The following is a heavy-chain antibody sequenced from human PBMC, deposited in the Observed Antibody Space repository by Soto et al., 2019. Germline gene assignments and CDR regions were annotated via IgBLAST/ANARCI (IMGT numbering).Heavy chain of an antibody. CDR3: ARHLGTTVSTFDY. Sequence: LSLTFTVSGGSISSSSYYWGWIRQPPGKGLERIGSIYYSGSTYYNPSLKSRVTISVDTSKNQFSLKLSSVTAADTAVYYCARHLGTTVSTFDYWGQGTLVTVSS. V-gene: IGHV4-39*01. J-gene: IGHJ4*02. D-gene: IGHD4-17*01. CDR2: IYYSGST. CDR1: GGSISSSSYY.